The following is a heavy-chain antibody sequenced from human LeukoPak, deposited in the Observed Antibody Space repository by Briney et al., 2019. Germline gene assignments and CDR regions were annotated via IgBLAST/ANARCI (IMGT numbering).Heavy chain of an antibody. CDR1: GGSFSDYY. D-gene: IGHD5-12*01. CDR3: ARQTLGATSRALDY. Sequence: PSETLSLTCAVYGGSFSDYYWSWIRQPPGKGLEWIGEINHSGSTNYNPSLKSRVTISVDTSKNQFSLKLSSVTAADTAVYYRARQTLGATSRALDYWGQGTLVTVSS. J-gene: IGHJ4*02. V-gene: IGHV4-34*01. CDR2: INHSGST.